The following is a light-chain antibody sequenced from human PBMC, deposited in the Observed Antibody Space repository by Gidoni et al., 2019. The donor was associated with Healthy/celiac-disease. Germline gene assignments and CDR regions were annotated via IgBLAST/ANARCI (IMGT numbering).Light chain of an antibody. CDR1: QSISSY. CDR3: QQSYSTPLT. CDR2: AAS. J-gene: IGKJ4*01. V-gene: IGKV1-39*01. Sequence: DIQMTQSPSSLSASVGDRVTITCRASQSISSYLNWYQQKPGKATKLLIYAASSLQSGVPSRFSGSGSRTDFTLTISSLQPEVFATYYCQQSYSTPLTFGGGTKVEIK.